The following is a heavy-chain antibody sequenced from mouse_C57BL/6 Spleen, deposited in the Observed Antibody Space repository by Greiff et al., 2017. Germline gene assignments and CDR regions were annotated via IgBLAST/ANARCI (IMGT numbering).Heavy chain of an antibody. CDR2: IYPGDGDT. CDR1: GYAFSSSW. D-gene: IGHD4-1*01. CDR3: ARALGWDGDY. J-gene: IGHJ2*01. V-gene: IGHV1-82*01. Sequence: VQLQQSGPELVKPGASVTISCKASGYAFSSSWMNWVKQRPGKGLEWIGRIYPGDGDTNYNGKFKGKATLTADKSSSTAYMQLSSLTSEDSAVYFCARALGWDGDYWGQGTTLTVAS.